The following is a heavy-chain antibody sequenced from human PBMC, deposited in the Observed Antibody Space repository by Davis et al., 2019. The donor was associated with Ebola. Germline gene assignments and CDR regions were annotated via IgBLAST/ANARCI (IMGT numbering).Heavy chain of an antibody. Sequence: PGGSLRLSCAASGFTFSSYAMSWVRQAPGKGLEWVSAISGSGGSTYYADSVKGRFTISRDNSKNTLYLQMNSLRAEDTAVYYYASNGGRYSGYDLDYWGQGTLVTVSS. CDR2: ISGSGGST. D-gene: IGHD5-12*01. V-gene: IGHV3-23*01. CDR3: ASNGGRYSGYDLDY. J-gene: IGHJ4*02. CDR1: GFTFSSYA.